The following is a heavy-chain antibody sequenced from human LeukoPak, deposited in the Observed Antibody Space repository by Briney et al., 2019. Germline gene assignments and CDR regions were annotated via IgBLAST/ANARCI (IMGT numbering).Heavy chain of an antibody. J-gene: IGHJ6*02. CDR2: NSGSGGST. V-gene: IGHV3-23*01. CDR1: GFTFSSYA. D-gene: IGHD3-10*01. Sequence: QPGGSLRLSCAASGFTFSSYAMSWVRQAPGKGLEWVSANSGSGGSTYYADSVKGRFTISRDNSKNTLYLQMNSLRAEDTAVYYCAKATYYYGSGSYFHVYYYYYGMDVWGQGTTVTVSS. CDR3: AKATYYYGSGSYFHVYYYYYGMDV.